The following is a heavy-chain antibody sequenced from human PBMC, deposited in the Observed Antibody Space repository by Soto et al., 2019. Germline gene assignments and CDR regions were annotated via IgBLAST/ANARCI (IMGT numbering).Heavy chain of an antibody. CDR2: ISGSGGTT. D-gene: IGHD1-26*01. CDR3: AKPPVGPSTVYSYYGMAV. V-gene: IGHV3-23*01. J-gene: IGHJ6*02. Sequence: EVQLLESGGGLVQPGGSLRLSCAASGFTFSNYAMTWVRQAPGKGLEWVAAISGSGGTTYYADSVKGRFTITRDNSKNTLYLPMNSLRAEDTAIYYWAKPPVGPSTVYSYYGMAVWGQGTPVTVSS. CDR1: GFTFSNYA.